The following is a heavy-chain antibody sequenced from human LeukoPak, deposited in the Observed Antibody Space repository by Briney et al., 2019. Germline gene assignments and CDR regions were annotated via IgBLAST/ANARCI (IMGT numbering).Heavy chain of an antibody. CDR2: ISTGGTVT. CDR1: GFTFSDYY. J-gene: IGHJ4*02. D-gene: IGHD2-15*01. CDR3: ARPSPYCSGGSCYIPD. Sequence: GGSLRLSCEASGFTFSDYYLSWVRQAPGKGLEWVSYISTGGTVTYYADSVKGRFTISRDDAKNSIYLQMNRLRAEDTAVYYRARPSPYCSGGSCYIPDWGQGTLVTVSS. V-gene: IGHV3-11*04.